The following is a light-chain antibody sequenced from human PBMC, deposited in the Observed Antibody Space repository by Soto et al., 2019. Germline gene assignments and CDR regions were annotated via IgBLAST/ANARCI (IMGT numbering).Light chain of an antibody. J-gene: IGKJ4*01. CDR2: ATS. Sequence: DVQMTQSPSSLSAFVGDRVTITCRASQGIAPYLAWFQQKLGKVPKLLIYATSTLQSGVPSRFSGSGSGTDFTLTINSLQPEDVGTYYCQKYNSAPLTFGGGTKV. CDR1: QGIAPY. CDR3: QKYNSAPLT. V-gene: IGKV1-27*01.